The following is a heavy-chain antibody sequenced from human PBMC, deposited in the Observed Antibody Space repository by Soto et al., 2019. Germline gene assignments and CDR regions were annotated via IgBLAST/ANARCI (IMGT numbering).Heavy chain of an antibody. CDR3: ARASGYSYCSSTSCYNYYYYYMDV. CDR1: GFTFSSYW. J-gene: IGHJ6*03. D-gene: IGHD2-2*02. Sequence: GESLKISCAASGFTFSSYWMRWVRQAPGKGLVWVSRINSDGSSTSYADSVKGRFTISRDNAKNTLYLQMNSLRAEDTAVYYCARASGYSYCSSTSCYNYYYYYMDVWGKGTTVTVSS. CDR2: INSDGSST. V-gene: IGHV3-74*01.